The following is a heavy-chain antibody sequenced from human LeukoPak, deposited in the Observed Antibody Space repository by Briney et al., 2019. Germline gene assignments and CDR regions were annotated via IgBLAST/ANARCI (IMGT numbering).Heavy chain of an antibody. D-gene: IGHD2-21*02. CDR1: GGTFSNYA. CDR3: ARGLGVVTAQSEQPKPRYFDL. J-gene: IGHJ2*01. CDR2: ISGYNGNT. V-gene: IGHV1-18*01. Sequence: ASVKVSCKASGGTFSNYAISWVRQAPGQGLEWMGWISGYNGNTNYAQNLQGRVTMTTDTSTSTAYMELRSLRSDDTAVYYCARGLGVVTAQSEQPKPRYFDLWGRGTQVTVSS.